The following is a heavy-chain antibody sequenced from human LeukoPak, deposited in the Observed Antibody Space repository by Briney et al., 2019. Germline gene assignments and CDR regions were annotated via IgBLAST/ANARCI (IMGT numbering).Heavy chain of an antibody. J-gene: IGHJ4*02. CDR1: GFTFSNYW. CDR3: ARDSGVVVAATGPGY. Sequence: GALRLSCAASGFTFSNYWMSWVRQAPGKGLEWVANINQDGSEKFHVDSVKGRFTISRDNAKNSLYLQMNSLRAEDTAVYYCARDSGVVVAATGPGYWGQGTLATVSS. D-gene: IGHD2-15*01. V-gene: IGHV3-7*01. CDR2: INQDGSEK.